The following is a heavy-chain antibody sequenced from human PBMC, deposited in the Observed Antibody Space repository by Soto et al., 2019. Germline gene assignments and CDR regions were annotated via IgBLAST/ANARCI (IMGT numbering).Heavy chain of an antibody. CDR3: ASSPPRRITMVRGVIYYGMDV. CDR1: EYSFTSYW. J-gene: IGHJ6*02. Sequence: PGESLKISCKGSEYSFTSYWISWVRQMPGKGLEWMGRIDPSDSYTNYSPSFQGHVTISADKSISTAYLQWSSLKASDTAMYYCASSPPRRITMVRGVIYYGMDVWGQGTTVTVSS. V-gene: IGHV5-10-1*01. CDR2: IDPSDSYT. D-gene: IGHD3-10*01.